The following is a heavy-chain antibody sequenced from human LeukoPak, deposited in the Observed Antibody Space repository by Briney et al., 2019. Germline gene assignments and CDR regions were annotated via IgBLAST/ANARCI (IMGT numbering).Heavy chain of an antibody. V-gene: IGHV1-24*01. J-gene: IGHJ4*02. CDR1: GYTLTELS. D-gene: IGHD6-19*01. CDR3: ATAREQWLETHPTFDY. CDR2: FDPEDGET. Sequence: GASVKVSCKVSGYTLTELSMHWVRQAPGKGLEWMGGFDPEDGETIYAQKFQGRVTMTEDTSTDTAYMELSSLRSEDTAVYYCATAREQWLETHPTFDYWGQGTLVTVSS.